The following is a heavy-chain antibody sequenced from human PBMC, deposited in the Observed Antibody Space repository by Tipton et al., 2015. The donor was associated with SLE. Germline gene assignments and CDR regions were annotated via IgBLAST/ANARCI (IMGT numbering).Heavy chain of an antibody. CDR2: IYTSGST. CDR1: GGSISSYY. CDR3: AKEIRGAFDI. J-gene: IGHJ3*02. Sequence: TLSLTCTVSGGSISSYYWSWIRQPPGKGLEWIGYIYTSGSTNYNPSLKSRVTISVDTSKNQFSLKLSSVTAADTAVYYCAKEIRGAFDIWGQGTMVTVSS. V-gene: IGHV4-59*01.